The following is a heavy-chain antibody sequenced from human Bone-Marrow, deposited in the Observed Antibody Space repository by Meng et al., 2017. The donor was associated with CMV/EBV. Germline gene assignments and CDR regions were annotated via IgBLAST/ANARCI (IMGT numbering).Heavy chain of an antibody. CDR3: AREPTFYAF. CDR2: ISSSSSYI. Sequence: GESLKISCAASGFTFSTYSMTWVRQAPGKGLEWVSSISSSSSYIYYADSVKGRFTISRDNAKNSLYLQMNSLGAEDTAVYYCAREPTFYAFWGQGPTVPVSS. V-gene: IGHV3-21*01. J-gene: IGHJ6*02. D-gene: IGHD3-3*01. CDR1: GFTFSTYS.